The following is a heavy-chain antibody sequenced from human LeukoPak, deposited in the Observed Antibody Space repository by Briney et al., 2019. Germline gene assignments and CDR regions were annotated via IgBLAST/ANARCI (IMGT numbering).Heavy chain of an antibody. J-gene: IGHJ4*02. CDR1: GFTFRNVW. D-gene: IGHD3-16*01. CDR3: TSTLGY. V-gene: IGHV3-15*01. CDR2: IQTITDGGTT. Sequence: GGSLRLSCTPAGFTFRNVWMTWVRQAPGKGLEWVGRIQTITDGGTTDYAAPVRGRFTISRDDSKNTLYLQMNSLKTEDTAVYYCTSTLGYWGQGTLVTVSS.